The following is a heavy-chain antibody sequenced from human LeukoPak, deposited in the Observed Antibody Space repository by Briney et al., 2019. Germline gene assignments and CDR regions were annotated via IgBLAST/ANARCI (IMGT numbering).Heavy chain of an antibody. J-gene: IGHJ4*02. Sequence: PGGSLRLSCAASGFTFSSYDMHWVRQATGKGLEWVSAIGTAGDTYYPGSVKGRFTISRENAKNSLYPQMNSLRAGDTAVYYCARAPRYYDSSGYGFDYWGQGTLVTVSS. CDR1: GFTFSSYD. CDR2: IGTAGDT. D-gene: IGHD3-22*01. V-gene: IGHV3-13*01. CDR3: ARAPRYYDSSGYGFDY.